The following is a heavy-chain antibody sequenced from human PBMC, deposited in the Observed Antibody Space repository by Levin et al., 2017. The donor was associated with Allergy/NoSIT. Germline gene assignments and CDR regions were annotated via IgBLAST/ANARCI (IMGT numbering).Heavy chain of an antibody. Sequence: GVSLRLSCAASGFTFDDYAMHWVRQAPGKGLEWVSGISWNSGSIGYADSVKGRFTISRDNAKNSLYLQMNSLRAEDTALYYCAKDMAARIAVAAINYWGQGTLVTVSS. CDR2: ISWNSGSI. CDR3: AKDMAARIAVAAINY. V-gene: IGHV3-9*01. D-gene: IGHD6-19*01. J-gene: IGHJ4*02. CDR1: GFTFDDYA.